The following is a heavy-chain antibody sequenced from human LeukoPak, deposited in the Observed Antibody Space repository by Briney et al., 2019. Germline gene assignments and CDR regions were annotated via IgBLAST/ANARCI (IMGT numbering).Heavy chain of an antibody. CDR2: ISHTEGT. Sequence: KTSETLSLTCGVFGVSINDYYWSWIRQSPGKGLEWIGEISHTEGTRYNPSLESRVTMSVGTSENQLSLKLIFVTAADTAVYYCARLVGASSRSYWYFDLWGRGTLVTVSS. D-gene: IGHD3-9*01. CDR1: GVSINDYY. J-gene: IGHJ2*01. V-gene: IGHV4-34*01. CDR3: ARLVGASSRSYWYFDL.